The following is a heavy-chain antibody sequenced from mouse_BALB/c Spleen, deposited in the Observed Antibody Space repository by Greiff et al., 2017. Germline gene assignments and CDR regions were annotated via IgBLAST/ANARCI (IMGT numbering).Heavy chain of an antibody. CDR3: ARHEVGYDVGYSWFAY. CDR1: GYTFTEYI. CDR2: FYPGSGSI. D-gene: IGHD2-2*01. J-gene: IGHJ3*01. V-gene: IGHV1-62-2*01. Sequence: VKLQESGAELVKPGASVKLSCKASGYTFTEYIIHWVKQRSGQGLEWIGWFYPGSGSIKYNEKFKDKATLTADKSSSTVYMELSRLTSEDSAVYFCARHEVGYDVGYSWFAYWGQGTLVTVSA.